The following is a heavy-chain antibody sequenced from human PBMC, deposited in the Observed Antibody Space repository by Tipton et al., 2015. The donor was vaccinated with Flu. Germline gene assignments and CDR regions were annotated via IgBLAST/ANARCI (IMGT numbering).Heavy chain of an antibody. CDR3: ARQDHGLDV. D-gene: IGHD5-24*01. Sequence: TLSLTCSVSADSISSNYWSWIRQSPGKGLEWIGYIYNTWSTNYNPSLKSRVTIPVDTSKNQFSLNLRSVTAADTAVYYCARQDHGLDVWGQGTTVSVS. V-gene: IGHV4-59*08. CDR1: ADSISSNY. CDR2: IYNTWST. J-gene: IGHJ6*02.